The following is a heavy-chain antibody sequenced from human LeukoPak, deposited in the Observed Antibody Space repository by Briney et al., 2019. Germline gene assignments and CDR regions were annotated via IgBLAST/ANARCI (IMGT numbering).Heavy chain of an antibody. Sequence: SETLSLTCTVSGGSISSYYWSWIRQPPGKGLEWIGYIYYSGSTNYNPSLKSRVTISVDTSKNQFSLKLSSVTAADTAVYYCARDEIEGPGMDVWGQGTTVTVSS. CDR1: GGSISSYY. CDR3: ARDEIEGPGMDV. CDR2: IYYSGST. J-gene: IGHJ6*02. V-gene: IGHV4-59*01.